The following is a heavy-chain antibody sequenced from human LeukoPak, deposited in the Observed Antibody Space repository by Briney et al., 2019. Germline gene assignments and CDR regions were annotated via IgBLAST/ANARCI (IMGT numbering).Heavy chain of an antibody. V-gene: IGHV7-4-1*02. CDR1: GYTFSSYA. J-gene: IGHJ4*02. Sequence: GASVKVSCKASGYTFSSYAMNWVRQAPGQGLEWMGWINPNTGNPTYAQGFTGRFVFSLDTSVSTAYLEISSLKAEDTAVYYCARGKGTHGRWFGELSGDWGQGTLVTVSS. CDR3: ARGKGTHGRWFGELSGD. D-gene: IGHD3-10*01. CDR2: INPNTGNP.